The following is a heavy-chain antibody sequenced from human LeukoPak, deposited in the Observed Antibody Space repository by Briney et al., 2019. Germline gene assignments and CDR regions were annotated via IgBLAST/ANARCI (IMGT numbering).Heavy chain of an antibody. CDR3: ARHTAMGSPPYY. V-gene: IGHV4-39*01. CDR2: RYYSGSA. J-gene: IGHJ4*02. Sequence: SETLSLTCTVSGGSISSSAYYWGWIRQPPGKWLGWIGSRYYSGSAYYNPSLKTRVTISVDSSKNQFSLKMSSVTAARTAVYFRARHTAMGSPPYYWGQGALVTASS. D-gene: IGHD5-18*01. CDR1: GGSISSSAYY.